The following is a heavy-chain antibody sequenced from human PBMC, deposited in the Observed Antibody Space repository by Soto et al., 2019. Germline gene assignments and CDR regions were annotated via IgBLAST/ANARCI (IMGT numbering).Heavy chain of an antibody. CDR1: GGSISSSTSY. CDR2: INYSGST. J-gene: IGHJ6*03. Sequence: QLQLQESGPGLVKPSETLSLTCTVSGGSISSSTSYWGWIRQPPGKGLEWIGSINYSGSTYYSPFLNSRVTISADPSTSPFSLKLSSVTAADPAVYYCARPVNYYYYYMDVWGKGTIVTVSS. CDR3: ARPVNYYYYYMDV. V-gene: IGHV4-39*01.